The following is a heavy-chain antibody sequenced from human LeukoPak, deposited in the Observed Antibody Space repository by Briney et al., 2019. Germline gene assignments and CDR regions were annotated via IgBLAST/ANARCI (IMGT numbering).Heavy chain of an antibody. J-gene: IGHJ4*02. CDR2: ISGSGGST. Sequence: GGSLRLSCAAPGFTFSTYAMSWVRQAPGKGLEWVSAISGSGGSTYYADSVKGRFTISRDNSKNTLYLQMNSLRAEDTAVYYCAKSINSYSSGWDYFDYWGQGTLVTVSS. D-gene: IGHD6-19*01. CDR3: AKSINSYSSGWDYFDY. CDR1: GFTFSTYA. V-gene: IGHV3-23*01.